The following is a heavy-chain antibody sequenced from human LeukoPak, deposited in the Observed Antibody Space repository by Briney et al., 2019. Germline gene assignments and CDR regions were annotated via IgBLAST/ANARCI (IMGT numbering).Heavy chain of an antibody. V-gene: IGHV3-23*01. J-gene: IGHJ3*01. Sequence: PGGSLRLSCTASGFAFSVYAMSWVRQAPGKGLEWVSAISGSGGNTYYADSVKGRFTISRDNSEHTVYLQMNSLRVEDTALYYCARDLSYWGQGTMVTVSS. CDR2: ISGSGGNT. D-gene: IGHD1-26*01. CDR1: GFAFSVYA. CDR3: ARDLSY.